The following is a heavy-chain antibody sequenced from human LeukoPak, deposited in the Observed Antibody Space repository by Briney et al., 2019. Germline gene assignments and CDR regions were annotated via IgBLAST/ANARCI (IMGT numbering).Heavy chain of an antibody. CDR2: INHSGST. Sequence: PSETLSLTCAVHGGSFSGYYWSWIRQPPGKGLEWIGEINHSGSTNYNPSLKSRVTISVDTSKNQFSLKLSSVTAVDTAVYYCARGTIRHMVRGSTQFDYWGQGTLVTVSS. D-gene: IGHD3-10*01. CDR3: ARGTIRHMVRGSTQFDY. V-gene: IGHV4-34*01. J-gene: IGHJ4*02. CDR1: GGSFSGYY.